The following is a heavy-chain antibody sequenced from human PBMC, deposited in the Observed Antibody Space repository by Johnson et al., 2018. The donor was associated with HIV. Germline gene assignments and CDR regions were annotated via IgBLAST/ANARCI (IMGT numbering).Heavy chain of an antibody. CDR2: ISYDGSNK. V-gene: IGHV3-30-3*01. CDR1: GFTFSSYA. CDR3: AREAYYARAFDI. D-gene: IGHD3-3*01. J-gene: IGHJ3*02. Sequence: QVQLVESGGGVVQPGRSLRLSCAASGFTFSSYAMHWVRQAPGKGLEWVALISYDGSNKYYADSVKGRFTISRDNSKNTLYLQMNSLRAEDTAVYYCAREAYYARAFDIWGQGTMVTVSS.